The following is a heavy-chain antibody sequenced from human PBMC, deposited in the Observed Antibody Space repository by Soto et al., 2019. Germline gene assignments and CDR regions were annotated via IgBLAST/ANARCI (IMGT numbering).Heavy chain of an antibody. J-gene: IGHJ4*02. D-gene: IGHD6-13*01. CDR3: AKEAVIAAAGTRYFDY. Sequence: GGSLRLSCAASGFTFSSYAMSWVRQAPGKGLEWVSAISGSGGSTYYADSVKGRFTISRDNSKNTLYLQMNSLRAEDTAVYYCAKEAVIAAAGTRYFDYWGQGTLVTVSS. CDR1: GFTFSSYA. CDR2: ISGSGGST. V-gene: IGHV3-23*01.